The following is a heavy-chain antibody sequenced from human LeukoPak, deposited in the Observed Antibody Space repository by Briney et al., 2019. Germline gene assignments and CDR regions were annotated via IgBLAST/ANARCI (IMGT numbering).Heavy chain of an antibody. CDR3: AGVRWLPSEADAFDI. Sequence: HPGGSLRLSCAASGFTFSSYGMHWVRQAPGKGLEWVAVIWYDGSNKYYADSVKGRFTISRDNSKNTLYLQMNSLRAEDTAVYYCAGVRWLPSEADAFDIWGQGTMVTVSS. J-gene: IGHJ3*02. CDR1: GFTFSSYG. CDR2: IWYDGSNK. V-gene: IGHV3-33*01. D-gene: IGHD5-24*01.